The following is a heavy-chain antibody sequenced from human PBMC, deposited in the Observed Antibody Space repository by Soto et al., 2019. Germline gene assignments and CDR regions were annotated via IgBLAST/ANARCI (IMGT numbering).Heavy chain of an antibody. CDR2: SIPISGTA. D-gene: IGHD2-2*01. J-gene: IGHJ6*02. Sequence: QVQLVQSGAEVKKPGSSVKVSCKASGGTFTSYAVSWVRQAPGQGLEWMGVSIPISGTANYARKFQGRVTITADKSTSTAYMELSSVRSEDTAVYYCAKVVGPAARRSSMDFCGQVATVTVSS. CDR1: GGTFTSYA. V-gene: IGHV1-69*06. CDR3: AKVVGPAARRSSMDF.